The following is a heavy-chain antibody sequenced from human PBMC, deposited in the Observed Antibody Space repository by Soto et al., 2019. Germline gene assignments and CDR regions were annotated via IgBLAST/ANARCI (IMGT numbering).Heavy chain of an antibody. CDR1: GYTFTDYY. D-gene: IGHD6-25*01. Sequence: GASVKVSCEASGYTFTDYYMHWVRQAPGQGLEWMGWINPGSGGTNFAQKFQGRVTMTRDTSISTAYMEVSSLTSDDTAVYYCARGVGSSWFDPWGQGTLVTVSS. J-gene: IGHJ5*02. CDR3: ARGVGSSWFDP. CDR2: INPGSGGT. V-gene: IGHV1-2*02.